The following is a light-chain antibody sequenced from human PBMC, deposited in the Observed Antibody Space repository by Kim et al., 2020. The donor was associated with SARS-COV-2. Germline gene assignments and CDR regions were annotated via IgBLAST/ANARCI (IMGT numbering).Light chain of an antibody. V-gene: IGKV2-24*01. J-gene: IGKJ4*01. CDR2: KIS. Sequence: PASISCRSSQSLEHSEGNTYLGWLPQRPGQPPRLLIYKISNRCSGVPDRFSGSGAGTDFTLKISRVEAEDVGVYYCMQAKQVPLTFGGGTKVDIK. CDR3: MQAKQVPLT. CDR1: QSLEHSEGNTY.